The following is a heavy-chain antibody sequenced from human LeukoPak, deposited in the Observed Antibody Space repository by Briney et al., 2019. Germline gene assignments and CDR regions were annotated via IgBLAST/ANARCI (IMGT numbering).Heavy chain of an antibody. CDR2: ISTTGGNT. CDR1: GFTFSTYA. V-gene: IGHV3-64D*09. J-gene: IGHJ4*02. CDR3: VRTIGQYDY. D-gene: IGHD4-11*01. Sequence: GGSLRLSCSASGFTFSTYALHWVRQAPGKGLEYVSAISTTGGNTYYADSVRDRFTISRDNYKNTVYLQMSSLRAEDRAVYYCVRTIGQYDYWGQGTLVTVSS.